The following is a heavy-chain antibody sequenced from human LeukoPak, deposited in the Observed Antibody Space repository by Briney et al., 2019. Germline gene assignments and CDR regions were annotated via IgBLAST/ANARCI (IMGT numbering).Heavy chain of an antibody. CDR1: GYSFTSYC. CDR3: ARRYYYRSGTSKYFDY. CDR2: IYPDDSDT. J-gene: IGHJ4*02. D-gene: IGHD3-10*01. V-gene: IGHV5-51*01. Sequence: GESLKISCKGSGYSFTSYCIGWVRQMPGKALEWMGIIYPDDSDTRYSPSFQGQVTISADKSISTAYLQWSSLKASDAAMYYCARRYYYRSGTSKYFDYWGQGTLVTVSS.